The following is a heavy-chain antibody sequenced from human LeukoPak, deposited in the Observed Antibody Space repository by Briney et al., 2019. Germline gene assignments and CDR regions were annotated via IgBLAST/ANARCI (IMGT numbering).Heavy chain of an antibody. V-gene: IGHV3-30*03. Sequence: GGSLRLSCAASGFTFSSYGMHWVRQAPGKGLEWVAVISYDGSNKYYADSVKGRFTISRDNSKNTLYLQMNSLRAEDTAVYYCAQWAARDYSMDVWGQGTTVTVSS. CDR1: GFTFSSYG. CDR2: ISYDGSNK. D-gene: IGHD1-26*01. J-gene: IGHJ6*02. CDR3: AQWAARDYSMDV.